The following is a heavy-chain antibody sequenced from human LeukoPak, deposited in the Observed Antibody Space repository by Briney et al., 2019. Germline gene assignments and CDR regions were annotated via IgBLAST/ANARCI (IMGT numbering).Heavy chain of an antibody. Sequence: SLRLFCAASGLTFDVLAAHWARHAPGKGLEWVSGHRWNSGRIGYADSVKGRYTIYRDNAKNSLYLQMNSESAEHTALYLCAKDMLPWVTTGPRVFDIWGGGTSVSVPS. CDR2: HRWNSGRI. V-gene: IGHV3-9*01. J-gene: IGHJ3*02. CDR3: AKDMLPWVTTGPRVFDI. CDR1: GLTFDVLA. D-gene: IGHD4-17*01.